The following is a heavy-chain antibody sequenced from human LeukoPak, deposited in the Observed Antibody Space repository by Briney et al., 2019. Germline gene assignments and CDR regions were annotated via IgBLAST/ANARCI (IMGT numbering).Heavy chain of an antibody. CDR1: GYSFTSYW. CDR2: IYPGDSDT. Sequence: GASLQISCKGSGYSFTSYWIGWVRQMPGKGLEWMGIIYPGDSDTRYSPSFQGQVTISADKSISTAYLQWSSLKASDTAMYYCASSLGYCSSTSCYDAFDIWGQGTMVTVSS. CDR3: ASSLGYCSSTSCYDAFDI. V-gene: IGHV5-51*01. J-gene: IGHJ3*02. D-gene: IGHD2-2*01.